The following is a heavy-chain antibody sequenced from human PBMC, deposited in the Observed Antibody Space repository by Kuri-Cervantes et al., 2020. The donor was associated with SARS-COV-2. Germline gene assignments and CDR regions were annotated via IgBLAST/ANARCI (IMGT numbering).Heavy chain of an antibody. CDR3: ARDATIFGVVKSWFDP. Sequence: SETLSLTCTVSGGSISIYYGSWIRQPPGKGLEYIGYIYYSGSTNNNPSLKVRVTISVDTSKNKFSLKLSSLTAADTAVYYCARDATIFGVVKSWFDPWGQGTLVTVSS. CDR1: GGSISIYY. D-gene: IGHD3-3*01. J-gene: IGHJ5*02. V-gene: IGHV4-59*12. CDR2: IYYSGST.